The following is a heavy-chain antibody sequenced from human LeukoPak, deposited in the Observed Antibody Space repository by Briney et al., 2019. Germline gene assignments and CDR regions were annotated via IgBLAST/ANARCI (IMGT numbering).Heavy chain of an antibody. Sequence: PGGSLRLSCDASGFTFSSYAMSWVRQAPGKGLERVSAIVQGGSVTFYTDSVKGRFTISRDDSENTLYLQMNSLRVEDTALYYCAKGTAQWELCDYWGQGTLVTVSS. J-gene: IGHJ4*02. CDR1: GFTFSSYA. CDR2: IVQGGSVT. CDR3: AKGTAQWELCDY. V-gene: IGHV3-23*05. D-gene: IGHD1-26*01.